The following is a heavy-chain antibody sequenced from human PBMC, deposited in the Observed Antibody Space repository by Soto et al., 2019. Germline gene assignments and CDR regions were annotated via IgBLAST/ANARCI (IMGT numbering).Heavy chain of an antibody. J-gene: IGHJ4*02. V-gene: IGHV4-59*08. D-gene: IGHD6-13*01. CDR3: ARRYGSSFDY. Sequence: SETLSLTCTVSGGSISSYYWSWIRQPPGKGLEWIGYIYYGGSTNYNPSLKSRVTISVDTSKNQFSLKLSSVTAADTAVYYCARRYGSSFDYWGQGTLVTVSS. CDR1: GGSISSYY. CDR2: IYYGGST.